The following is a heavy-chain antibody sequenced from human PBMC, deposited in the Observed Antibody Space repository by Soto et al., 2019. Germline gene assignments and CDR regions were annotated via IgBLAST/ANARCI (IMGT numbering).Heavy chain of an antibody. CDR3: AASCVGCGGFNYSGMAV. V-gene: IGHV4-31*03. D-gene: IGHD2-21*01. CDR1: GGSISSGGYY. Sequence: QVQLQESGPGLVKPSQTLSLTCTVSGGSISSGGYYWSWIRQHPGKGLEWIGYIYYSGSTYYNPSLQSRVTISVDTAKHQCSLKLSSVTAADTAVYYCAASCVGCGGFNYSGMAVWGQGATGTVSS. CDR2: IYYSGST. J-gene: IGHJ6*02.